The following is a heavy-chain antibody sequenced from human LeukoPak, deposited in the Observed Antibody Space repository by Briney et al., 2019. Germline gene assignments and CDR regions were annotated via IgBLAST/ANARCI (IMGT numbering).Heavy chain of an antibody. CDR3: ARGGNVVVRAAIPFDY. Sequence: PSETLSLTCTVSGGSISSYYWSWIRQPPGKGLEWIGYIYYSGSTNYNPSLKSRVTISVDTSKNQFSLKLSSVTAADTAVYYCARGGNVVVRAAIPFDYWGQGNLVTVSS. CDR1: GGSISSYY. J-gene: IGHJ4*02. V-gene: IGHV4-59*01. CDR2: IYYSGST. D-gene: IGHD2-2*02.